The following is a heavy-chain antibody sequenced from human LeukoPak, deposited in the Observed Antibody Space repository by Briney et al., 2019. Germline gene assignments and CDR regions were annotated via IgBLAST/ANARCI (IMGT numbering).Heavy chain of an antibody. D-gene: IGHD3-10*01. CDR1: GGSFSGYY. J-gene: IGHJ4*02. V-gene: IGHV4-34*01. CDR2: INHSGST. Sequence: PSETLSLTCAVYGGSFSGYYWSWIRQPPGKGLEWIGEINHSGSTNYNPSLKSRVTISVDTSKNQFSLKLSSVTAADTAVYYCARLNYYGSGIIYWGQGTLVTVSS. CDR3: ARLNYYGSGIIY.